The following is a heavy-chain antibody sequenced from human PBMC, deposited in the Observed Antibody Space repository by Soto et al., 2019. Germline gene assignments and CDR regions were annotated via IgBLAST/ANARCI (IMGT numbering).Heavy chain of an antibody. V-gene: IGHV4-59*01. CDR3: ARANWNDGCFDP. CDR1: GGSITTYY. D-gene: IGHD1-1*01. J-gene: IGHJ5*02. Sequence: QVQLQESGPGLVKPSETLSLTCTVSGGSITTYYWSWIRQPPGKGLEWIGYIYYSGSTNYNPSLKRRCTISVDTSKNQFSLKVSSVTAADTAVYYCARANWNDGCFDPWGQGTLVTVSS. CDR2: IYYSGST.